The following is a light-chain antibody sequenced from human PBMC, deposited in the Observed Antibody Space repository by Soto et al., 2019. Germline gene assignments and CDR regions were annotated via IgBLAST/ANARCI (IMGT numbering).Light chain of an antibody. J-gene: IGLJ3*02. CDR3: ATGKNFLNGGV. CDR1: DSNIGSNS. V-gene: IGLV1-44*01. CDR2: SND. Sequence: QSVLTQPPSASGTPGQRVTISCSGSDSNIGSNSVNWYQHLPGMAPKLLTHSNDHRPSGVADRFSGSKSGTSASLAISGLQSEDGGDYYCATGKNFLNGGVFGGGTKVTVL.